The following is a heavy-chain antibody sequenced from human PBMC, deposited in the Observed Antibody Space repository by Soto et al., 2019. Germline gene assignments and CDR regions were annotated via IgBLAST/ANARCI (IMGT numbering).Heavy chain of an antibody. CDR1: GYTFTSYA. CDR2: INAGNGNT. CDR3: ARGYGGPIGWFDP. J-gene: IGHJ5*02. Sequence: QVQLVQSGAEVKKPGASVKVSCKASGYTFTSYAMHWVRQAPGQRLEWMGWINAGNGNTKYSQKFQGRVTITRDTSASPAYMELSSLRSEDTAVYYCARGYGGPIGWFDPLGQGTLVTVSS. D-gene: IGHD3-16*01. V-gene: IGHV1-3*01.